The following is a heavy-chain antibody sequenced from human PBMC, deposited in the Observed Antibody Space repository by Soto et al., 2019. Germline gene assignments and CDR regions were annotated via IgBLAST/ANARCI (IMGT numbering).Heavy chain of an antibody. V-gene: IGHV1-69*13. CDR1: GYTFTSYA. D-gene: IGHD3-16*01. CDR3: ASYTSPLYYYGMDV. J-gene: IGHJ6*02. CDR2: IIPIFGTA. Sequence: ASVKVSCKASGYTFTSYAMHWVRQAPGQGLEWMGGIIPIFGTANYAQKFQGRVTITADESTSTAYMELSSLRSEDTAVYYCASYTSPLYYYGMDVWGQGTTVTVSS.